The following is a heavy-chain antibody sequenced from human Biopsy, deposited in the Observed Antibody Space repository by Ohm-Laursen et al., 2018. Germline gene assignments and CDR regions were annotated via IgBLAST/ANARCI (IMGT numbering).Heavy chain of an antibody. CDR1: GDSISSYY. J-gene: IGHJ2*01. V-gene: IGHV4-59*01. Sequence: GTLSLTCTVSGDSISSYYWSWIRQPPGKGLQWIGYVYYTGSTDYNPSLQSRVTISVDTSKNHFSLRLRSVTPADTAIYYCARDRGYYSDGTVPGYFDLWGRGTLVTVSS. D-gene: IGHD3-22*01. CDR3: ARDRGYYSDGTVPGYFDL. CDR2: VYYTGST.